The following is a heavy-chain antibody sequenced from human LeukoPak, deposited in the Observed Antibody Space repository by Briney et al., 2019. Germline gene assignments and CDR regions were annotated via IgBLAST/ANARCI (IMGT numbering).Heavy chain of an antibody. J-gene: IGHJ4*02. CDR1: GGSISSYY. Sequence: PSETLSLTCTVSGGSISSYYWSWIRQPPGKGLECIGYIYYTGSTNYNPALKSRVTISVDTSNNQFSLKLSSVTAADTAVYYCASLTTVTQGNFDYWGQGTLVTVSS. V-gene: IGHV4-59*08. D-gene: IGHD4-17*01. CDR3: ASLTTVTQGNFDY. CDR2: IYYTGST.